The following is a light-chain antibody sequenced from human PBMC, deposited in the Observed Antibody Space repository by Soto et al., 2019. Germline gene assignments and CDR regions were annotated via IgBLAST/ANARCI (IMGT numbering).Light chain of an antibody. CDR1: QDISNY. CDR2: AAS. J-gene: IGKJ1*01. V-gene: IGKV1-27*01. Sequence: DIQMTQSPSSLSASVGDRVTITCQASQDISNYLNWYQQKPGKAPKLLIYAASTLQSGVPSRFSGSGSGTDFTLTISSLQPEDVATYYCQKYNSASWTFGQGTKVDIK. CDR3: QKYNSASWT.